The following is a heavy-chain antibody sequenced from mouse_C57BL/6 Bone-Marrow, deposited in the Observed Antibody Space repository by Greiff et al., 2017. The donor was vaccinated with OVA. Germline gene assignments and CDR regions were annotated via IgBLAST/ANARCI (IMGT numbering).Heavy chain of an antibody. J-gene: IGHJ4*01. Sequence: EVMLVESGGGLVQPGGSLKLSCAASGFTFSDYYMYWVRQTPEKRLEWVAYISNGGGSTYYPDTVKGRFTISRDNAKNTLYLQMSRLKSEDTAMYYCARHCHYYGSSYYAMGYWGQGTSVTVAS. D-gene: IGHD1-1*01. CDR3: ARHCHYYGSSYYAMGY. CDR1: GFTFSDYY. V-gene: IGHV5-12*01. CDR2: ISNGGGST.